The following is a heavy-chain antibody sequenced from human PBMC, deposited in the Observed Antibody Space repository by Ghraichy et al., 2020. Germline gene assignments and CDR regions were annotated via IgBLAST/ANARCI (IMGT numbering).Heavy chain of an antibody. CDR2: ISYDGSNK. V-gene: IGHV3-30*04. D-gene: IGHD1-1*01. CDR3: ARSPQRYYYYGMDV. Sequence: GGSLRLSCAASGFTFSSYAMHWVRQAPGKGLEWVAVISYDGSNKYYADSVKGRFTISRDNSKNTLYLQMNSLRAEDTAVYYCARSPQRYYYYGMDVWGQGTTVTVSS. CDR1: GFTFSSYA. J-gene: IGHJ6*02.